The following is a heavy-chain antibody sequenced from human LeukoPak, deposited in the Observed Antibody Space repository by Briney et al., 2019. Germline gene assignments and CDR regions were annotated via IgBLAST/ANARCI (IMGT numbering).Heavy chain of an antibody. CDR1: GHSFTSYW. CDR3: ARVHSSSWVNFDY. CDR2: IYPGDSDT. Sequence: GESLKISCKGSGHSFTSYWIGWVRQMPGKGLEWMGIIYPGDSDTRYSPSFQGQVTISADKSISTAYLQWSSLKASDTAMYYCARVHSSSWVNFDYWGQGTLVTVSS. V-gene: IGHV5-51*01. D-gene: IGHD6-13*01. J-gene: IGHJ4*02.